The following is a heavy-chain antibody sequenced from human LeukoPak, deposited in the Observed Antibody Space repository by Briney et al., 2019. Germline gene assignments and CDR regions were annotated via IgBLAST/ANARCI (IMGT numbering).Heavy chain of an antibody. V-gene: IGHV4-39*01. CDR2: IYYSGST. D-gene: IGHD2/OR15-2a*01. Sequence: SETLSLTCTVSGGSISSSSYYWGWIRQPPGKGLEWVGSIYYSGSTYYNPSLKSRVTISVDTSKNQFSLKLSSVTAADTAVYYCARLFPTFPDYWGQGTLVTVSS. CDR3: ARLFPTFPDY. J-gene: IGHJ4*02. CDR1: GGSISSSSYY.